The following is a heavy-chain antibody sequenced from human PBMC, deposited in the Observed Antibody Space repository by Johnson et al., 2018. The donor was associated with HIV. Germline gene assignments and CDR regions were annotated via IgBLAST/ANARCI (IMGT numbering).Heavy chain of an antibody. CDR2: ISFDGNLK. CDR1: GLSFSNFG. Sequence: VQLVESGGGVVQPGKSLTLSCVGSGLSFSNFGIHWVRQAPGKGPEWVAVISFDGNLKKYADSVKGRFTISRDNSKNTLYLQMNSLRAEDTAVYYCARVRERWELLLSDGSDIWGQGTMVTLSS. D-gene: IGHD1-26*01. V-gene: IGHV3-30*03. CDR3: ARVRERWELLLSDGSDI. J-gene: IGHJ3*02.